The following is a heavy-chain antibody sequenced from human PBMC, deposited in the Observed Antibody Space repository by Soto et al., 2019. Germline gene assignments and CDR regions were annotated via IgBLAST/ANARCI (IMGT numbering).Heavy chain of an antibody. D-gene: IGHD3-3*01. Sequence: QVQLVESGGGVVQPGRSLRLSCAASGFTFSSYGMHWVRQAPGKGLEWVAVIWYDGSNKYYADSVKGRFTISRDNSKNTLYLQMNSLRAEDTAVYYCARDGADDFWSGQNTYYFDYWGQGTLVTVSS. CDR2: IWYDGSNK. J-gene: IGHJ4*02. CDR1: GFTFSSYG. V-gene: IGHV3-33*01. CDR3: ARDGADDFWSGQNTYYFDY.